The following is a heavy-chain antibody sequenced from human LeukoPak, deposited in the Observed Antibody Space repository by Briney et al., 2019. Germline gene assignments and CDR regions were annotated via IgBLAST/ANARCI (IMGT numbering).Heavy chain of an antibody. J-gene: IGHJ5*01. CDR1: GYTFTTYA. CDR2: INGDNGNT. Sequence: ASVKVSCKASGYTFTTYAMHWVRQAPGQRLEWMGWINGDNGNTKYSQKFQGRVTITRDTSASTTYMELSSLRSEDTAVYYCTRGVSASSGWYVIDSWGQGTLVTVSS. V-gene: IGHV1-3*01. CDR3: TRGVSASSGWYVIDS. D-gene: IGHD6-19*01.